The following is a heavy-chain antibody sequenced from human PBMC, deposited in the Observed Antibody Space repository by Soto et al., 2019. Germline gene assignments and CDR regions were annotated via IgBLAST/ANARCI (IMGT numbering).Heavy chain of an antibody. V-gene: IGHV2-5*02. Sequence: QITLKESGPTLVTPTQTLTLTCTFSGFSLSTSGVGVGWIRQPPGKALDWLALIFWDDDKRYSPSLKSRLTITQDTSKSQVVITMTTVDPVDTATYYCAHKNTALAIFDYWGQGTLVSVSS. J-gene: IGHJ4*02. CDR2: IFWDDDK. CDR1: GFSLSTSGVG. CDR3: AHKNTALAIFDY. D-gene: IGHD5-18*01.